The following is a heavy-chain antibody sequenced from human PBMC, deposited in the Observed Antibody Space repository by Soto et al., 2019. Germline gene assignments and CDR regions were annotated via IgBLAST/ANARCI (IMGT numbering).Heavy chain of an antibody. V-gene: IGHV4-4*07. CDR1: GGYISSYF. CDR2: INTSGST. D-gene: IGHD2-15*01. J-gene: IGHJ5*02. CDR3: AILNVRSCSGDNCLNWFDP. Sequence: QVELQESGPGLVKPSETLSLACTVSGGYISSYFWSWIRQPAGRGLEWIGRINTSGSTNYNPSLKSRVTMSVDTTKNQFSLKLSSVTAADTAVYYCAILNVRSCSGDNCLNWFDPWGQGALVTVSS.